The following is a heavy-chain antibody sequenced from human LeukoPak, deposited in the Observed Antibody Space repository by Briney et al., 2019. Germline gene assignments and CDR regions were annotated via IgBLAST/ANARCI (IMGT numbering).Heavy chain of an antibody. CDR1: GFTFSSYS. CDR2: ISTSSSYI. CDR3: ARDYAPRRIAVAADY. J-gene: IGHJ4*02. D-gene: IGHD6-19*01. Sequence: KTGGSLRLSCAASGFTFSSYSINWVRQAPGKGLEWVSSISTSSSYIYYADSVKGRFTISRDNAKNSLYLQMNSLRAEDTAVYYCARDYAPRRIAVAADYWGQGTLVTVSS. V-gene: IGHV3-21*01.